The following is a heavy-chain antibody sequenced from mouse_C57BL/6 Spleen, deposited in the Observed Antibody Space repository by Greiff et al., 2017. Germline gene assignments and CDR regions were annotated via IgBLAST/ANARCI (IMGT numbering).Heavy chain of an antibody. CDR2: ISDGGSYT. D-gene: IGHD4-1*01. J-gene: IGHJ3*01. CDR1: GFTFSSYA. V-gene: IGHV5-4*01. CDR3: ARESLLGRGFAY. Sequence: EVQLVESGGGLVKPGGSLKLSCAASGFTFSSYAMSWVRQTPEKRLEWVATISDGGSYTYYPDNVKGRFTISRDNAKNNLYLQMSHLKSEDTAMYYCARESLLGRGFAYWGQGTLVTVSA.